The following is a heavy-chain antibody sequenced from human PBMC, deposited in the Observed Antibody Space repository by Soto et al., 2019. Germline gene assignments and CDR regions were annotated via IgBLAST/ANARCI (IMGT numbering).Heavy chain of an antibody. V-gene: IGHV3-73*02. Sequence: EVQLVESGRGLVQPGGSLKVSCAASGFTFSDSTIQWVRQASGKGLEWVGRIRSEVYSYATVCAASVKDRFTISRDDSTNTAYLQMSSNKIEDTAVYYCSRCSGSSCMDVWGQGTKVTVSS. CDR3: SRCSGSSCMDV. D-gene: IGHD3-10*02. J-gene: IGHJ6*02. CDR2: IRSEVYSYAT. CDR1: GFTFSDST.